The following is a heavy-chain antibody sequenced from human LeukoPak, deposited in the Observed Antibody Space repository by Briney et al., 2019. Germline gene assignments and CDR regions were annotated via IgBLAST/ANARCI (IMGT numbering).Heavy chain of an antibody. CDR1: GFTFSSYA. D-gene: IGHD3-10*01. CDR2: ISYDGSNK. J-gene: IGHJ4*02. CDR3: AREVRGVAPGDY. V-gene: IGHV3-30-3*01. Sequence: GGSLRLSCAASGFTFSSYAMHWVRQAPGKGLEWVAVISYDGSNKYYADSVKGRFTISRDNSKNTLYLQMNSLRAEDTAVYYCAREVRGVAPGDYWGQGTLVTVSS.